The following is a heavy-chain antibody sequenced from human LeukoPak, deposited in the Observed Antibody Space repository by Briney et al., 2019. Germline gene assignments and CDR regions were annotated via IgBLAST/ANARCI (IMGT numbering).Heavy chain of an antibody. D-gene: IGHD5-24*01. CDR2: IYYSGST. J-gene: IGHJ4*02. CDR1: GGSISSYY. CDR3: ARDLDGYNLNDY. V-gene: IGHV4-59*01. Sequence: SETLSLTCTVSGGSISSYYWSWIRQPPGKGLEWTGYIYYSGSTNYNPSLKSRVTISVDTSKNQFSLKLSSVTAADTAVYYCARDLDGYNLNDYWGQGTLVTVSS.